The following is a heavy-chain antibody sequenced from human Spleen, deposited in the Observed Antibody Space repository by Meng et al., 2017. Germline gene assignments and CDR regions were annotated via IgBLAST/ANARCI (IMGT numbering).Heavy chain of an antibody. Sequence: GSLRLSCAVSGYSISSGYYWGWIRQPPGKGLEWIGSIYHSGSTYYNPSLKSRVTISVDTSKNQFSLKLSSVTAADTAVYYCARLWKGGDYEDVDYWGQGTLVTVSS. D-gene: IGHD4-17*01. CDR3: ARLWKGGDYEDVDY. J-gene: IGHJ4*02. CDR2: IYHSGST. CDR1: GYSISSGYY. V-gene: IGHV4-38-2*01.